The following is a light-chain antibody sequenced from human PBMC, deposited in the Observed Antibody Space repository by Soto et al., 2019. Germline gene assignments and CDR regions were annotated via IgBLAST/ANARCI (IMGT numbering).Light chain of an antibody. CDR3: SSFVGVNTYV. CDR2: DVS. J-gene: IGLJ1*01. CDR1: SNDVGRHGY. Sequence: QSGLTQPPSASGSPGQKVTISCTGTSNDVGRHGYVAWHQQHPGKGPRLMIYDVSKRPSGIPDRFSGSKSGYTAFLTVSVLQAEDEADSYCSSFVGVNTYVFGNGTKVTVL. V-gene: IGLV2-8*01.